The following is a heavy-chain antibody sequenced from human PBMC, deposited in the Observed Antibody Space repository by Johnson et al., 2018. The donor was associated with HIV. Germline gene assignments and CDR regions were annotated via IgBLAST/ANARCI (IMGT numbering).Heavy chain of an antibody. CDR1: GYTFDDYA. J-gene: IGHJ3*02. CDR3: ARGGGYSIAAPSDAFDI. V-gene: IGHV3-9*01. D-gene: IGHD6-6*01. CDR2: FSWNSGSI. Sequence: VQLVESGGGLIQPGGSLRLSCAASGYTFDDYAMHWVRQAPGKGLEWVSGFSWNSGSIGYADSVKGRFTISRDNAKNSLYLQMNSLRAEDTALYYCARGGGYSIAAPSDAFDIWGQGTMVTVSS.